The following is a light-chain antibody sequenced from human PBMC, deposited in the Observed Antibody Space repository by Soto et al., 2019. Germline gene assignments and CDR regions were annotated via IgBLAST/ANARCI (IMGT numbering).Light chain of an antibody. CDR1: QAIRND. CDR3: LQDYNYPRT. J-gene: IGKJ1*01. CDR2: AAS. V-gene: IGKV1-6*01. Sequence: AIQMTQSPSSLSASVGDRVTITCRASQAIRNDLGWYQQKPGKAPKLLIYAASSLQSGVPSRFSGSGSGTDFTLIISSLQPEDFATYYCLQDYNYPRTFGQGTKVEIK.